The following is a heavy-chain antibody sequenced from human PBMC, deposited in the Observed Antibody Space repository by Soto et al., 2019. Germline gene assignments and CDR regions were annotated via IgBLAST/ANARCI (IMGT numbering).Heavy chain of an antibody. CDR2: IYYSGST. Sequence: QVQLQESGPGLVKPSQTLSLTCTVSGGSISSGDYYWSWIRQPPGKGLEWIGYIYYSGSTYYNPSLKSRVNISVDTSKNPFSLKLSSVTAADTAVYYCGREAAIWNSLYWFEPWGQGTLVTVSS. CDR1: GGSISSGDYY. D-gene: IGHD1-7*01. V-gene: IGHV4-30-4*01. J-gene: IGHJ5*02. CDR3: GREAAIWNSLYWFEP.